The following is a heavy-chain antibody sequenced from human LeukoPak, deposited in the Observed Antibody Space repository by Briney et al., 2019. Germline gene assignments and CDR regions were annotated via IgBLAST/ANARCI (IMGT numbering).Heavy chain of an antibody. CDR3: ARDPSDTIFGVVIIPYNWFDP. V-gene: IGHV3-21*01. J-gene: IGHJ5*02. CDR1: GFTFSSYS. CDR2: ISSSSSYI. Sequence: GGSLRLSCAASGFTFSSYSMNWVRQAPGKGLEWVSSISSSSSYIYYADSVKGRFTISRDNAKNSLYLQMNSLRAEDTAVYYCARDPSDTIFGVVIIPYNWFDPWGQGTLVTVSS. D-gene: IGHD3-3*01.